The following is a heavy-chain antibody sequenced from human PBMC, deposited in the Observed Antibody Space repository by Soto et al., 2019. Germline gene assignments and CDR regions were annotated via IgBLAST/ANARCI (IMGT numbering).Heavy chain of an antibody. Sequence: NPSETLSLTCTVSGGSISSSSYYWGWIRQPPGKGLEWIGSIYYSGSTYYNPSLKSRVTISVDTSKNQFSLKLSSVTAADTAVYYCARHGIAVAGSDYWGQGTLVTVSS. J-gene: IGHJ4*02. CDR2: IYYSGST. V-gene: IGHV4-39*01. CDR3: ARHGIAVAGSDY. CDR1: GGSISSSSYY. D-gene: IGHD6-19*01.